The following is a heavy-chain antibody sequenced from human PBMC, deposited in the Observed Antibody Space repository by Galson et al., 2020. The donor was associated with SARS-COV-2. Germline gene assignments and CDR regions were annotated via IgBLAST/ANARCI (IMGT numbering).Heavy chain of an antibody. V-gene: IGHV3-23*01. Sequence: GGTLRLSCAASGLTLKSYALSWVRQAPGKGLEWVSTITGSGGSTYYADSLKGRFTISRDYSKNTLYLQMNSMRAEDTALYYCAKASSFLEWLYYYMDVWGKGTTVTVSS. CDR2: ITGSGGST. J-gene: IGHJ6*03. CDR3: AKASSFLEWLYYYMDV. D-gene: IGHD3-3*01. CDR1: GLTLKSYA.